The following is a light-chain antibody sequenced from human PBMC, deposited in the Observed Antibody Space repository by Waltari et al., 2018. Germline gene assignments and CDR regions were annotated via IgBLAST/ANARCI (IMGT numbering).Light chain of an antibody. CDR2: DNN. V-gene: IGLV1-40*01. CDR1: STNIGSGFR. CDR3: QSYDTSDLYV. Sequence: QSVLTQPPSVSGAPGQRIPISCTGTSTNIGSGFRVHWYRQLPGTAPKVVIYDNNNRPSGVPDRFSGSRSGTSASLAISGLRAEDEADYYCQSYDTSDLYVFGSGTQVTVL. J-gene: IGLJ1*01.